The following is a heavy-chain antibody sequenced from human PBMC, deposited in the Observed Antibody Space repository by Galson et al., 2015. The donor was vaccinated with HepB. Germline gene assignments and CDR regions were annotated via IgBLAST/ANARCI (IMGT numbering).Heavy chain of an antibody. CDR2: IRYDGSNK. CDR1: GFTFSSYG. Sequence: SLRLSCAASGFTFSSYGMHWVRQAPGKGLEWVAFIRYDGSNKYYADSVKGRFTISRDNSKNTLYLQMNSLRAEDTAVYYCAKDRNWGYSGYDYDALDYWGQGTLVTVSS. CDR3: AKDRNWGYSGYDYDALDY. J-gene: IGHJ4*02. V-gene: IGHV3-30*02. D-gene: IGHD5-12*01.